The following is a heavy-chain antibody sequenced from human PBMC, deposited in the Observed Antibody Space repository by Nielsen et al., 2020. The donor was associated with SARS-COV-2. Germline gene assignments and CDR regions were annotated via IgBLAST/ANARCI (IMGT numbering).Heavy chain of an antibody. V-gene: IGHV3-11*03. CDR1: GFIFSDYY. CDR3: ASWSGDYGDYDIDY. Sequence: GGSLRLSCAASGFIFSDYYMSWIRQAPGRGLEWVSYISSSSSFINYADSVKGRFTISRDNAKKSLYLQMNSLRADDTAVYYCASWSGDYGDYDIDYWGQGTLVTVSS. J-gene: IGHJ4*02. CDR2: ISSSSSFI. D-gene: IGHD4-17*01.